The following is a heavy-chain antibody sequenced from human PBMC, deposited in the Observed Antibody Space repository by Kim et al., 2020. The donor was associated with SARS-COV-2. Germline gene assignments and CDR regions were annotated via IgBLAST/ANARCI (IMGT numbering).Heavy chain of an antibody. D-gene: IGHD3-10*01. V-gene: IGHV3-33*06. CDR1: GFTFSSYG. J-gene: IGHJ4*02. Sequence: GGSLRLSCAASGFTFSSYGMHWVRQAPGKGLEWVAVMWFDGSNKYYADSVKGRFTISRDNSKNTLYLQMNSLRAEDTAVYYCAKDSSPYQLLWFGELRTYFDYWGQGTLVTVSS. CDR3: AKDSSPYQLLWFGELRTYFDY. CDR2: MWFDGSNK.